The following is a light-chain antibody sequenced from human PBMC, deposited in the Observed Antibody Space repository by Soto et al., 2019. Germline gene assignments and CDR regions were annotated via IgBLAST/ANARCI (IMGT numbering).Light chain of an antibody. Sequence: QLVLTQSPSASASLEARVNLPGPLSGGHSSYAIAWHQQQPEKGPRYLMKLNSDGSHSKGDGIPDRFSGSSSGAERYLTISSLQSEDEADYYCQTWGTGIEVFGGGTKLTVL. CDR3: QTWGTGIEV. V-gene: IGLV4-69*01. J-gene: IGLJ3*02. CDR1: GGHSSYA. CDR2: LNSDGSH.